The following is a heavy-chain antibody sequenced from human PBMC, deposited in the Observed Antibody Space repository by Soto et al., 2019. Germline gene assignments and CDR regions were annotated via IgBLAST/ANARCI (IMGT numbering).Heavy chain of an antibody. CDR3: AREKSGTTMVRGVAYYYYYMDV. CDR2: IYYSGST. Sequence: HTNSVSGGTIRNRGYYWIWIRKHPGKGLEWIGYIYYSGSTYYNPSLKSRVTISVDTSKNQFSLKLSSVTAADTAVYYCAREKSGTTMVRGVAYYYYYMDVWGKGTTVTVSS. J-gene: IGHJ6*03. CDR1: GGTIRNRGYY. D-gene: IGHD3-10*01. V-gene: IGHV4-31*03.